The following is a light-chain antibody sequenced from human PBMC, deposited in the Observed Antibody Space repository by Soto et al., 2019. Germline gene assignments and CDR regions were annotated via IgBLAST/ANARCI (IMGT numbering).Light chain of an antibody. CDR2: SNN. Sequence: VLTQPPSASGTPGQRVTISCSGSTSSIGSNYVYWYQQLPGTAPKLLIYSNNQRPSGVPDRFSGSKSGTSASLAISGLRSEDEADYHCAAWDDSLSGLVFGGGTKVNVL. J-gene: IGLJ2*01. V-gene: IGLV1-47*01. CDR1: TSSIGSNY. CDR3: AAWDDSLSGLV.